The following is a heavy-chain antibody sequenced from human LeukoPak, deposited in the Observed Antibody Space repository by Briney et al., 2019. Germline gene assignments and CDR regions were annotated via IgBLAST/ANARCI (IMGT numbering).Heavy chain of an antibody. J-gene: IGHJ6*02. CDR3: ATYINWVAGDV. Sequence: GGSLRLSCAASGFTFSSNAMSWVRQAPGKGLEWVSTISESGGSTYYADSVKGRFTVSRDNSKNTLYLQMNSLRAEDTAVYYCATYINWVAGDVWGQGTTVTVSS. CDR2: ISESGGST. D-gene: IGHD1-1*01. CDR1: GFTFSSNA. V-gene: IGHV3-23*01.